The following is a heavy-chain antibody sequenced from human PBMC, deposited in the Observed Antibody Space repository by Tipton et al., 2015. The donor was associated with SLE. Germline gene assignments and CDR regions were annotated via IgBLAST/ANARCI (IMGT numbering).Heavy chain of an antibody. CDR1: GYTFIDYY. J-gene: IGHJ4*02. CDR3: ARDGHPGTFFDY. V-gene: IGHV1-2*02. CDR2: INPGSDAT. Sequence: QLVQSGAEVKKPGASVKVSCKTSGYTFIDYYMHWVRQAPGQGLEWMGWINPGSDATKYAQNFQGRVTMTWDTSISTAYMELSRLRSDDTAVYYCARDGHPGTFFDYWGQGTLVTVSS.